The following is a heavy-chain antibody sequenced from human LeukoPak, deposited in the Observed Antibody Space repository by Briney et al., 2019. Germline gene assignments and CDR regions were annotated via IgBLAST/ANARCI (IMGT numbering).Heavy chain of an antibody. CDR3: PSLGRGRYCSDTNCSDFYFLDV. Sequence: LPGGSLRLSCAASGFTFSKNWMTWVRQAPWKGLGWVANINAGGSEKYFVDSVKGRFTLSRDNAKNSLSLQMNSLRAEDTAIYFCPSLGRGRYCSDTNCSDFYFLDVWGTGTTVTVSS. D-gene: IGHD2-2*01. V-gene: IGHV3-7*03. CDR1: GFTFSKNW. J-gene: IGHJ6*03. CDR2: INAGGSEK.